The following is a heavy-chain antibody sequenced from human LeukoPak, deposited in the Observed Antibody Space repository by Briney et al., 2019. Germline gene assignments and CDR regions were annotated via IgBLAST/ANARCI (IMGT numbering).Heavy chain of an antibody. CDR3: AKGSKEVLFTRNHYMDV. CDR1: GFTFSSYG. D-gene: IGHD1-14*01. Sequence: GGSLRLSCAASGFTFSSYGMHWVRQAPGKGLEWVAFIRYDGSNKYYADSLKGRFTISRDNSKNTLYLQINSLRGEDTAVYYCAKGSKEVLFTRNHYMDVWGKGTTVTSSS. J-gene: IGHJ6*03. V-gene: IGHV3-30*02. CDR2: IRYDGSNK.